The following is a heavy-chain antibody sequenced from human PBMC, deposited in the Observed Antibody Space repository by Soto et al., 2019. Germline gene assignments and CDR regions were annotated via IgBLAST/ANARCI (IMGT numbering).Heavy chain of an antibody. CDR3: ISFCSSCFFDY. J-gene: IGHJ4*02. D-gene: IGHD6-13*01. Sequence: PGGSLRLSCAASGFTFSGSAMHWVRQASEEGLEWVNRIRSKPNCYATEYVASVQGRFTISRDDSKNTAYLHMNNLKTEDTAVYYCISFCSSCFFDYWGQGT. V-gene: IGHV3-73*01. CDR1: GFTFSGSA. CDR2: IRSKPNCYAT.